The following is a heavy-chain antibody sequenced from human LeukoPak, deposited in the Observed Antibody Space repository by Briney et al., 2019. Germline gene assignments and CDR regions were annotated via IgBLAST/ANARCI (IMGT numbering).Heavy chain of an antibody. CDR3: ARCFGSGCPNGVFDY. CDR1: GGSIRNYY. Sequence: SETLSLTSTVPGGSIRNYYWSWIRQPPGKGLEWIGYIYYSGTTNYNPSLKSRVTISIYTSKNQFSLKLSSVTAADTAVYYCARCFGSGCPNGVFDYWGQGTLVTVSS. J-gene: IGHJ4*02. CDR2: IYYSGTT. D-gene: IGHD6-19*01. V-gene: IGHV4-59*01.